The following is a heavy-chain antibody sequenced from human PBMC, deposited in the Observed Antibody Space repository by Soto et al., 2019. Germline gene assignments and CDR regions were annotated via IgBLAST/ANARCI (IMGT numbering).Heavy chain of an antibody. V-gene: IGHV3-48*01. CDR1: GITFSSYN. CDR2: ISSSTSTI. J-gene: IGHJ4*02. D-gene: IGHD2-2*01. CDR3: ARDGCSSTSCYQGY. Sequence: EVQLVESGGGLVQPGGSLRLSCAASGITFSSYNMNWVRQAPGKGLEWVSYISSSTSTIYYADSVKGRFTISRDNAKNSLYLQMNSLRAEDTAVYYCARDGCSSTSCYQGYWGQGTLVTVSS.